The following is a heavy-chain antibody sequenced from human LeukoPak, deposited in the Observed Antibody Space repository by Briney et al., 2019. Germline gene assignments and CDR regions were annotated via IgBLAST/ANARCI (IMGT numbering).Heavy chain of an antibody. V-gene: IGHV1-2*02. CDR3: ATERTYCGGDCYSRDYYFDY. J-gene: IGHJ4*02. Sequence: ASVKVSCKASGYTFTGYYMHWVRQAPGQGLEWMGWINPNSGGTNYAQKFQGRVTMTRDTSISTAYMELSRLRSDDTAVYYCATERTYCGGDCYSRDYYFDYWGQGTLVTVSS. D-gene: IGHD2-21*02. CDR2: INPNSGGT. CDR1: GYTFTGYY.